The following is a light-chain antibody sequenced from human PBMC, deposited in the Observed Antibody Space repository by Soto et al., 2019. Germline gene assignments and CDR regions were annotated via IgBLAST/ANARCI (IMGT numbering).Light chain of an antibody. CDR2: WAS. J-gene: IGKJ1*01. CDR3: QQYYSTPRT. V-gene: IGKV4-1*01. CDR1: QSGLYSSNNKNY. Sequence: IVMTQSPDSLAVSLGERATINCKSSQSGLYSSNNKNYLAWYQQKPGQPPKLLIYWASTRESGVPDRFSGSGSGTDFTLTISSLQAEDVAVYYCQQYYSTPRTFGQGTKVDI.